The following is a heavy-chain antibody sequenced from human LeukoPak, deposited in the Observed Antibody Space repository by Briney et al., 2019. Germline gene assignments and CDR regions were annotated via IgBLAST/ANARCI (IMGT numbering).Heavy chain of an antibody. J-gene: IGHJ5*02. Sequence: ASVKVSCKASGYTFTGYYMHWVRQAPGQGLEWMGWINPNSGGTNYAQKFQGWVTMTRDTSISTAYMELGRLRSDDTAVYYCARGQSSNYDFWSGYANWFDPWGQGTLVTVSS. V-gene: IGHV1-2*04. CDR3: ARGQSSNYDFWSGYANWFDP. CDR2: INPNSGGT. D-gene: IGHD3-3*01. CDR1: GYTFTGYY.